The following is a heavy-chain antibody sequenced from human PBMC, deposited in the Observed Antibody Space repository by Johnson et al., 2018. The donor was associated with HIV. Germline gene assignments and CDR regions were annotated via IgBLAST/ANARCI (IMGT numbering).Heavy chain of an antibody. CDR2: ISYDGSNK. Sequence: QVQLVESGGGVVQPGRSLRLSCAASGFTFSSYAMHWVRQAPGKGLEWVAVISYDGSNKYYADSVKGRFTISRDNSKHTMYLQMNSLRTEDTALYYCAKDSLSMITWGGAFGIWGQGTMVTVSS. V-gene: IGHV3-30-3*01. CDR3: AKDSLSMITWGGAFGI. D-gene: IGHD7-27*01. J-gene: IGHJ3*02. CDR1: GFTFSSYA.